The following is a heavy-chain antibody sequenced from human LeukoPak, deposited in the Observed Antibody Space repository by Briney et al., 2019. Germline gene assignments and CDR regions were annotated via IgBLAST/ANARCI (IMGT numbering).Heavy chain of an antibody. D-gene: IGHD3-9*01. Sequence: GGSLRLSCAASGFTFSSYAMSWVRQAPGKGLEWVSAISGSGGSTYYADSVKGRLTISRDNSKNTLYLQMNSLRAEDTAVYYCAKVTYYDILTGYWEDYWGQGTLVTVSS. J-gene: IGHJ4*02. CDR1: GFTFSSYA. CDR3: AKVTYYDILTGYWEDY. V-gene: IGHV3-23*01. CDR2: ISGSGGST.